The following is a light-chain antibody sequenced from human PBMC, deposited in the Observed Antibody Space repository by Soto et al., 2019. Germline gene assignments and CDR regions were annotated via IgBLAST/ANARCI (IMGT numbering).Light chain of an antibody. J-gene: IGKJ2*01. V-gene: IGKV4-1*01. Sequence: DIVMTQSPDSLAVSLGERATINCKSSQSVLYSSNNKNYLAWYQQKPGQPPKLLIYWASTRESGVPDRFSGNVSGTDFTLTISSLQAEDVAVYYCQQYYSTPNTFGQGTKLEIK. CDR2: WAS. CDR3: QQYYSTPNT. CDR1: QSVLYSSNNKNY.